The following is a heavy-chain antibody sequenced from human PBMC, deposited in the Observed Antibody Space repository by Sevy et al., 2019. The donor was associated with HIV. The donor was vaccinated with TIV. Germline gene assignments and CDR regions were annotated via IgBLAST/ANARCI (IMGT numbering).Heavy chain of an antibody. D-gene: IGHD2-8*02. V-gene: IGHV3-7*03. CDR2: IKQDGREK. CDR3: ARDWECTGGVCYFMDV. CDR1: GFTFSSYW. Sequence: GGSLRLSCAASGFTFSSYWMSWVRQAPGKGLEWVANIKQDGREKYYVDSVKGRFTISRDNAKNSLYLQMNSLRAEDTAVCYCARDWECTGGVCYFMDVWGQGTTVTVSS. J-gene: IGHJ6*02.